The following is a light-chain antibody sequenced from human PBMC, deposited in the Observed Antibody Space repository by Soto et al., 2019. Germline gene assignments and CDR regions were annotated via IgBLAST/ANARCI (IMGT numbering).Light chain of an antibody. V-gene: IGLV1-44*01. CDR2: SNN. Sequence: QSVLTQPPSASATPGQRVTISCSGSSSNIGSNSVSWYQQFPGTAPKLLIYSNNQRPSGVPDRISASKSGTSASLAISGLQSGDEADYFCAAWDDRLNGRVFGGGTKLTVL. CDR3: AAWDDRLNGRV. CDR1: SSNIGSNS. J-gene: IGLJ3*02.